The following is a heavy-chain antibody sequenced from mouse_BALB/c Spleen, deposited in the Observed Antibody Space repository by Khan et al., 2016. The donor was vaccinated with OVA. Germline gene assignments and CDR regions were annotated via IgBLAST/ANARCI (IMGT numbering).Heavy chain of an antibody. V-gene: IGHV1S41*01. CDR3: ATSNCYYMCLDAMDL. Sequence: DLVKPGASVKLSCKASGYTFTSYWINWIKQRPGQGLECIGRIAPGSGCTYYNVMFKGTATVTVDTSSSTAYIQLSSLSSEDTAVSFSATSNCYYMCLDAMDLWDKGSSV. CDR2: IAPGSGCT. CDR1: GYTFTSYW. D-gene: IGHD2-12*01. J-gene: IGHJ4*01.